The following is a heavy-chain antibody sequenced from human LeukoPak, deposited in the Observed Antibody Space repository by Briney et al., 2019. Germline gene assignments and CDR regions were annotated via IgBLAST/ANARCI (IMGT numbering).Heavy chain of an antibody. CDR1: GGTFSSYA. D-gene: IGHD3-16*01. J-gene: IGHJ4*02. CDR3: ARELRLGESGDY. V-gene: IGHV1-69*04. Sequence: GASVKVSCKASGGTFSSYAISWVRQAPGQGLEWMGRIIPILGIANYAQKFQGRVTITADKSTSTAYMELSSLRSEDTAAYYCARELRLGESGDYWGQGTLVTVSS. CDR2: IIPILGIA.